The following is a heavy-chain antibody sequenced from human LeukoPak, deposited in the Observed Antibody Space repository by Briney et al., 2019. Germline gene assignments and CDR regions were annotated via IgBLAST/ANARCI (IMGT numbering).Heavy chain of an antibody. V-gene: IGHV4-39*01. J-gene: IGHJ5*02. CDR1: GGSLSSSSYY. CDR3: ARQRKNWFDP. CDR2: IYYSGST. Sequence: SETLSLTCTLSGGSLSSSSYYWRWIRQPPGKVLERIGSIYYSGSTYYNPSLKSRVTISVDTSKNQFSLKLSSVTAADTAVYYCARQRKNWFDPWGQGTLVTVSS.